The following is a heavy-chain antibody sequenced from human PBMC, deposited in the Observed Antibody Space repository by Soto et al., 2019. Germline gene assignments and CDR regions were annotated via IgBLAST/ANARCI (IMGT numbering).Heavy chain of an antibody. Sequence: GASVKVSCKASSYTFTSYGISWVRQAPGQGLEWMGWISAYNGNTNYAQKLQGRVTMTTDTSTSTAYMELRSLRSDDTAVYYCARDYGSGSYFADAFDIWGQGTMVTVSS. CDR1: SYTFTSYG. D-gene: IGHD3-10*01. CDR2: ISAYNGNT. V-gene: IGHV1-18*01. CDR3: ARDYGSGSYFADAFDI. J-gene: IGHJ3*02.